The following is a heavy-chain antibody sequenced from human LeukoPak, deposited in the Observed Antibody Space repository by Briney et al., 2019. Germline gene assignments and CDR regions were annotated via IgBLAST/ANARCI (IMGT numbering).Heavy chain of an antibody. D-gene: IGHD3-10*01. CDR1: GGSISSYY. Sequence: SETLSLTCTVSGGSISSYYWSWIRQPPGKGLEWIGYIYYSGSTNYNPSLKSRVTISVDTSKNQFSLKLSSVTAADTAVYYCARQGTYYYGSGSYEPFNWFGPWGQGNLVTVSS. V-gene: IGHV4-59*01. CDR3: ARQGTYYYGSGSYEPFNWFGP. CDR2: IYYSGST. J-gene: IGHJ5*02.